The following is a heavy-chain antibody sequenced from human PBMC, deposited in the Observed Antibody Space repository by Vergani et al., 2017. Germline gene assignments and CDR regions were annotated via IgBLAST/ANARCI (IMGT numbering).Heavy chain of an antibody. D-gene: IGHD4-23*01. Sequence: QVQLQESGPGLVKPSQTLSLTCTVSGASINNDFYYWHWIRQPAGKGLEWVGRIYVSGITDYNSSLQSRGSMSVDTSKNQFSLTLTSVTAADTAVYYCARDNKQLRPSAFDLWGQGTMVTVSS. CDR2: IYVSGIT. CDR1: GASINNDFYY. CDR3: ARDNKQLRPSAFDL. V-gene: IGHV4-61*02. J-gene: IGHJ3*01.